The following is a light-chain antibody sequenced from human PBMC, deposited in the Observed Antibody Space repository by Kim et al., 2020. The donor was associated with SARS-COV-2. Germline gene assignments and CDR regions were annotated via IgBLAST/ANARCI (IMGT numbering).Light chain of an antibody. CDR1: NSDIGGCDY. Sequence: GQWITSSCTGSNSDIGGCDYVSWYQQHPGKAPKLIIYDVTKRPSGVSDRFSGSKYGNTASLIISVLQADDEADYYCSSYTSSKTWVFGGGTQLTVL. V-gene: IGLV2-14*03. CDR3: SSYTSSKTWV. CDR2: DVT. J-gene: IGLJ3*02.